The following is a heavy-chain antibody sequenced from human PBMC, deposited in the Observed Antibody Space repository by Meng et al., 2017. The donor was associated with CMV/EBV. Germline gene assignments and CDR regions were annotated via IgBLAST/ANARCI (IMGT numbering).Heavy chain of an antibody. Sequence: GSLRLSCAVYGGSFSGYYWSWIRQPPGEGLEWIGEINHSGSTNYNPSLKSRVTISVDTSKNQFSLKLSSVTAADTAVYYCARGRSGYCSGGSCYSDYWGQGTLVTVSS. CDR1: GGSFSGYY. D-gene: IGHD2-15*01. J-gene: IGHJ4*02. CDR2: INHSGST. CDR3: ARGRSGYCSGGSCYSDY. V-gene: IGHV4-34*01.